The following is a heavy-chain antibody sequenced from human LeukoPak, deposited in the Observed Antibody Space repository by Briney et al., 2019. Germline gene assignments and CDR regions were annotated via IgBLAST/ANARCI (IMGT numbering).Heavy chain of an antibody. CDR3: ASLHYYDSSGYYLGD. CDR1: GFTFSDYY. D-gene: IGHD3-22*01. J-gene: IGHJ4*02. CDR2: ISSSGSTI. V-gene: IGHV3-11*04. Sequence: GGSLRLSCAASGFTFSDYYMSWIRQAPGKGLEWVSYISSSGSTIYYADSVKGRFTISRDNAKNSLYLQMNSLRAEDTAVYYCASLHYYDSSGYYLGDWGQGTLVTVSS.